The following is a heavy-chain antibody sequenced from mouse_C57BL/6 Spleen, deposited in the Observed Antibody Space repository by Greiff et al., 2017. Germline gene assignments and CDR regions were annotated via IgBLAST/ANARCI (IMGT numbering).Heavy chain of an antibody. D-gene: IGHD1-1*01. CDR3: ATYYYGSSYPYAMDY. CDR1: GYSFTDYN. Sequence: EVQLQQSGPELVKPGASVKISCKASGYSFTDYNMNWVKQSNGKSLEWIGVINPNYVTTSYNQKFKGKATLTVDQSSSTAYMQLNSLTSEDSAVYYCATYYYGSSYPYAMDYWGQGTSVTVSS. J-gene: IGHJ4*01. CDR2: INPNYVTT. V-gene: IGHV1-39*01.